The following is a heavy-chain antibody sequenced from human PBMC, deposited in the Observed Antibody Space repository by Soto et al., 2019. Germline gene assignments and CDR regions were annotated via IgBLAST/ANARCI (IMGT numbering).Heavy chain of an antibody. J-gene: IGHJ4*02. CDR2: FKPRGVDT. CDR1: GYTFNNYY. CDR3: ARETMITIGGDIEGLDY. Sequence: QVQLVQSGAEVKKPGASVKVSCEASGYTFNNYYMHWVRQAPGQGLEWMGIFKPRGVDTIYAAKFQGRFSMTGSTSTSTVYMELSSLRSEDTAVYYCARETMITIGGDIEGLDYWGQGTLVTVS. V-gene: IGHV1-46*02. D-gene: IGHD3-16*02.